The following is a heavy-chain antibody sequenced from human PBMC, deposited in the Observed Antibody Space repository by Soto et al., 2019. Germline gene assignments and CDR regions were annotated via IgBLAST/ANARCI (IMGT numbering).Heavy chain of an antibody. J-gene: IGHJ4*02. V-gene: IGHV3-23*01. CDR2: SSATGAGT. D-gene: IGHD1-7*01. Sequence: PWGSLRLSCAASGFTFSSYGITLFRQSPFKGLEWVSFSSATGAGTYYADSVKGRFTISRDNSKNTLYLQMTSLRADDTAVYYCAKDRRAGGNYGFYSDFWGQGALVTVSS. CDR1: GFTFSSYG. CDR3: AKDRRAGGNYGFYSDF.